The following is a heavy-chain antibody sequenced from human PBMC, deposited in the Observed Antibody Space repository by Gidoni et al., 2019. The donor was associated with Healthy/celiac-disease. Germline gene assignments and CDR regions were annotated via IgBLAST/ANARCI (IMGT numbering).Heavy chain of an antibody. CDR2: IIPILGIA. CDR3: ASPAIAAAGTGYYGMDV. J-gene: IGHJ6*02. V-gene: IGHV1-69*02. Sequence: EWMGRIIPILGIANYAQKFQGRVTITADKSTSTAYMELSSLRSEDTAVYYCASPAIAAAGTGYYGMDVWGQGTTVTVSS. D-gene: IGHD6-13*01.